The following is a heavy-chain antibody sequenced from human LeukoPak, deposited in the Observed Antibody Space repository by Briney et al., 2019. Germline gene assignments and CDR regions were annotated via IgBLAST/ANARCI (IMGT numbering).Heavy chain of an antibody. V-gene: IGHV3-9*01. CDR3: AGYCSGGICYPEAAFDI. D-gene: IGHD2-15*01. CDR1: GSPFDDYA. J-gene: IGHJ3*02. CDR2: ISWNSGSI. Sequence: LRPSCAAPGSPFDDYAMPWVRQAPGKGLGGVSGISWNSGSIGYADSVKGRFTISRDNAKNSLYLQMNSLRAEDTALYYCAGYCSGGICYPEAAFDIWGQGTMVTVSS.